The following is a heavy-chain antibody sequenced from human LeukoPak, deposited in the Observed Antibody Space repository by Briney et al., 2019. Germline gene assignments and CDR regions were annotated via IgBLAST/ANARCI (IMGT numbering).Heavy chain of an antibody. CDR2: IYYSGST. J-gene: IGHJ6*02. D-gene: IGHD5-18*01. V-gene: IGHV4-59*01. CDR3: AGDKLSGYSYGSSYYYYGMDV. CDR1: GGSISSYY. Sequence: PSETLSLTCTVSGGSISSYYWSWIRQPPGKGLEWIGYIYYSGSTNYNPSLKSRVTISVDTSKNQFSLKLSSVTAADTAVYYCAGDKLSGYSYGSSYYYYGMDVWGQGTTVTVSS.